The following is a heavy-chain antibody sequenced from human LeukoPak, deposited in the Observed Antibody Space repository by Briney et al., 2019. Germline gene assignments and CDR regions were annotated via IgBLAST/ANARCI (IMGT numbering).Heavy chain of an antibody. CDR3: ARGGRWYSSSYFDY. D-gene: IGHD6-13*01. J-gene: IGHJ4*02. Sequence: GESLKISCKGSGYTFSRHWIAWVRQMPGKGLEWMGVIYPGDSDTRYSPSFQGQVTISADKSISTAYLQWSSLKASDTAMYYCARGGRWYSSSYFDYWGQGTLVTVSS. CDR2: IYPGDSDT. V-gene: IGHV5-51*01. CDR1: GYTFSRHW.